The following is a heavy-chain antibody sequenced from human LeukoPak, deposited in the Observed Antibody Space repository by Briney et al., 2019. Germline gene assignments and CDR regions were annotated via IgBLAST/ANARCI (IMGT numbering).Heavy chain of an antibody. Sequence: PSETLSLTCTVSGGSISSSSYYWGWIRQPPGKGLEWIGSIYYSGSTYYNPSLKSRVTISVDTSKNQFSLKLSSVTAADTAVYYCARHSTLWFGAQPKLKRVAWEGYWGQGTLVTVSS. CDR3: ARHSTLWFGAQPKLKRVAWEGY. CDR2: IYYSGST. D-gene: IGHD3-10*01. CDR1: GGSISSSSYY. J-gene: IGHJ4*02. V-gene: IGHV4-39*01.